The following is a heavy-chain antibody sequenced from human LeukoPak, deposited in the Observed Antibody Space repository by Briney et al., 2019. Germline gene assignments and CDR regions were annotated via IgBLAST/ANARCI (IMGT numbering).Heavy chain of an antibody. CDR1: GGSISSYY. CDR2: IYYSGST. V-gene: IGHV4-59*01. D-gene: IGHD3-9*01. J-gene: IGHJ6*03. Sequence: PSETLSLTCTVSGGSISSYYWSWIRQPPGKGLEWIGYIYYSGSTNYNPSLKSRVTISVDTSKNQFSLKLSSVTAADTAVYYCARGLYYDILTGYSPYYYYYYYMDVWGKGTTVTVSS. CDR3: ARGLYYDILTGYSPYYYYYYYMDV.